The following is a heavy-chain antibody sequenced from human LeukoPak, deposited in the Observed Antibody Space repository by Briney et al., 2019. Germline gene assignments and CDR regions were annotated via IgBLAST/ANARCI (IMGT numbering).Heavy chain of an antibody. CDR2: IYYSGST. V-gene: IGHV4-39*01. Sequence: PSETLSLTCTVSGGSISSSSYYWGWIRQPPGKGLEWIGSIYYSGSTHYNPSLKSRVTISVDTSKNQFSLKLSSVTAADTAVYYCARRYSSGWYNYWGQGTLVTVSS. CDR1: GGSISSSSYY. J-gene: IGHJ4*02. CDR3: ARRYSSGWYNY. D-gene: IGHD6-19*01.